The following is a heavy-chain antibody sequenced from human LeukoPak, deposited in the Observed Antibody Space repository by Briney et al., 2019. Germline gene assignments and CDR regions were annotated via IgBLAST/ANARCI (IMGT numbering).Heavy chain of an antibody. CDR1: VGSISTSSYY. D-gene: IGHD6-6*01. CDR2: IYYSGST. J-gene: IGHJ4*02. V-gene: IGHV4-39*07. Sequence: SETLSLTSTVSVGSISTSSYYWGWIRQPPGNGLECIGNIYYSGSTYYNPSLKSRVTISVDTSKNQFSLKLSSVTAADTAVYYCARGSWQLAEEVYWGQGTLVTVSS. CDR3: ARGSWQLAEEVY.